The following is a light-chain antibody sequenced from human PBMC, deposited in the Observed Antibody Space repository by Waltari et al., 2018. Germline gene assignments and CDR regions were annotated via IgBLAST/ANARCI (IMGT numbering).Light chain of an antibody. V-gene: IGKV1-39*01. CDR2: SAS. CDR3: QQSYSAPFT. Sequence: EIQMTQSPSSLSVSVGDRVTITCRASQSIDRYLNWYQQKEGRAPNLLIYSASNLQSGVPSRCSGSGSGTDFTLTISSLQHEDFATYYCQQSYSAPFTFGPGTKVEI. J-gene: IGKJ3*01. CDR1: QSIDRY.